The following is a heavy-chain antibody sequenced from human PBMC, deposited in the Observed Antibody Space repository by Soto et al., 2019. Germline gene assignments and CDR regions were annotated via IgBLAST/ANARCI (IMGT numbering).Heavy chain of an antibody. Sequence: QITLKESGPTLVRPTQTLTLTCAFSGFSLSTSGVGVGWIRQPPGKALEGLAVIYWDDSKHYSPSLGSRLTITKDTSKNQVLLTMTNMDPMDTGTYYCAHKGPEDWPLDYWGQGTLVTVSS. CDR3: AHKGPEDWPLDY. CDR2: IYWDDSK. D-gene: IGHD3-9*01. CDR1: GFSLSTSGVG. J-gene: IGHJ4*02. V-gene: IGHV2-5*02.